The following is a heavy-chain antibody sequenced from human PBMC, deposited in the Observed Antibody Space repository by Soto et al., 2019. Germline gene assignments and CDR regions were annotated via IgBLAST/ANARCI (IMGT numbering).Heavy chain of an antibody. CDR3: ARDSVQRYCSSTSCSGGMDV. D-gene: IGHD2-2*01. CDR2: TYYRSKWYN. CDR1: GDSVSSNSAA. Sequence: PSQTLSLTCAISGDSVSSNSAAWNWIRQSPSRGLEWLGRTYYRSKWYNDYAVSVKSRITINPDTSKNQFSLQLNSVTPEDTAVYYCARDSVQRYCSSTSCSGGMDVWGQGITVTVSS. J-gene: IGHJ6*02. V-gene: IGHV6-1*01.